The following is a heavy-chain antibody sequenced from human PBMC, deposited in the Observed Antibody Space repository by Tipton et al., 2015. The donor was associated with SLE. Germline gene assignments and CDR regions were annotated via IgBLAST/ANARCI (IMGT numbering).Heavy chain of an antibody. J-gene: IGHJ4*02. Sequence: SLRLSCAASGVTISSNAMSWVRQAPGKGLEWVSGISGSGGRTYYATSVKGWFIVSRDNPKNTQYLQRKSLRAEYTAVYYCAIAPGVVSAYVGDGWGQGSLVTVSS. CDR2: ISGSGGRT. V-gene: IGHV3-23*01. CDR3: AIAPGVVSAYVGDG. D-gene: IGHD2-2*01. CDR1: GVTISSNA.